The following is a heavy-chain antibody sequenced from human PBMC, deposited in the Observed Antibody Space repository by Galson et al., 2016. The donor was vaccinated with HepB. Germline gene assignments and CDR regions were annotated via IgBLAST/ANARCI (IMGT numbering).Heavy chain of an antibody. D-gene: IGHD3-10*01. Sequence: SLRLSCAASGFTFSNYAMTWVRRAPGKGLEWVSGISGSGGSTYYAASVKGRFTISRDNSKNTLFLQMISLRAEDTAIYYCSKVPSHNYGSGAGYGMDVWGQGTTVTVSS. V-gene: IGHV3-23*01. CDR2: ISGSGGST. CDR3: SKVPSHNYGSGAGYGMDV. CDR1: GFTFSNYA. J-gene: IGHJ6*02.